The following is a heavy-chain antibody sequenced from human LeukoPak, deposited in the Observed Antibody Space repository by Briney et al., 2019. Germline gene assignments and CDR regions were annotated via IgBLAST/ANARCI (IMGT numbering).Heavy chain of an antibody. CDR2: IFSSAST. Sequence: SQTLSLTCTVSGGSISSGGYYWSWIRQHPGKGLEWIGSIFSSASTNYNPSLRSRVIISVDTSKNQFSLKLTSVTAADTAVYYCARGGITVTSFDYWGQGTLVTVSS. CDR1: GGSISSGGYY. CDR3: ARGGITVTSFDY. V-gene: IGHV4-31*03. D-gene: IGHD4-17*01. J-gene: IGHJ4*02.